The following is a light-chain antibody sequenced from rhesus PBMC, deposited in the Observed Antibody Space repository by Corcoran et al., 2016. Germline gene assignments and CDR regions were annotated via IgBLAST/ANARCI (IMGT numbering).Light chain of an antibody. CDR3: QSYDNRLRAYI. V-gene: IGLV1-85*01. CDR2: ENY. Sequence: SVLTQPPSMSGAPGQRVTLSCTGSASNIGADYYVQWYQQLPGTAPKLLIFENYKRPSGISDRFSGSQSGTSTSLSITGLQSEDEAEYFCQSYDNRLRAYIFGTGTRLTVL. J-gene: IGLJ1*01. CDR1: ASNIGADYY.